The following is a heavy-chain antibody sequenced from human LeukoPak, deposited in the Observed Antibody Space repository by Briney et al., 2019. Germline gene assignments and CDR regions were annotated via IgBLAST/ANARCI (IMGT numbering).Heavy chain of an antibody. CDR2: IIPIFGTA. CDR3: ARDPSDYGGPHSWFDH. V-gene: IGHV1-69*01. CDR1: GGTFSSYA. Sequence: ASVKVSCKASGGTFSSYAISWVRQAPGQGLEWMGGIIPIFGTANYAQKFQGRVTITADESTSTAYMELSSLRSEDTAVYYCARDPSDYGGPHSWFDHRGQGTLVTVSS. J-gene: IGHJ5*02. D-gene: IGHD4-17*01.